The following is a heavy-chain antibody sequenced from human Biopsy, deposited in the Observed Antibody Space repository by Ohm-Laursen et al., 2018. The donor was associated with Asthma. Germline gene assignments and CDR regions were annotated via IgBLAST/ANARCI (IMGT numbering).Heavy chain of an antibody. D-gene: IGHD3-22*01. CDR1: YGSITSGGYY. J-gene: IGHJ4*02. CDR2: IYYRGST. Sequence: TLSLTWTVSYGSITSGGYYWTWIRQHPGKGLEWIGFIYYRGSTYYNPSLKSRVSISIDTSKNQFSLKLSSLTAADTAVYYCARAQDYYDSRGYYRSFDYWGQGTLVTVSS. CDR3: ARAQDYYDSRGYYRSFDY. V-gene: IGHV4-31*02.